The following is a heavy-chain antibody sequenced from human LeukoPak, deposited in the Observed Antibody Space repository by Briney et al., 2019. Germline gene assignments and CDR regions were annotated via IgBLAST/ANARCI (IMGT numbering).Heavy chain of an antibody. CDR1: GFTFGSYW. CDR3: AREAVTRNYFDY. D-gene: IGHD4-17*01. CDR2: IYSGGST. Sequence: PGGSLRLSCAASGFTFGSYWMNWVRQAPGKGLEWVSVIYSGGSTYYADSVKGRFTLSRDNSKNTLYLLMNSLRAEDTAVYYCAREAVTRNYFDYWGQGTLVTVSS. J-gene: IGHJ4*02. V-gene: IGHV3-53*01.